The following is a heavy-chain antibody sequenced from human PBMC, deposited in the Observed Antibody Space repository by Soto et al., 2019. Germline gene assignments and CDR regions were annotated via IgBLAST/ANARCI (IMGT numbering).Heavy chain of an antibody. CDR3: ARALTTVASF. J-gene: IGHJ4*02. CDR2: INQDGSGK. V-gene: IGHV3-7*01. D-gene: IGHD2-2*01. CDR1: GLTLSNYW. Sequence: GGSLRLSCAASGLTLSNYWMNWVRQAPGKGLEWVANINQDGSGKYYVDSVKGRLTISRDNAKNSLYLQMDSLRAEDTALYYCARALTTVASFWGQGTLVTVSS.